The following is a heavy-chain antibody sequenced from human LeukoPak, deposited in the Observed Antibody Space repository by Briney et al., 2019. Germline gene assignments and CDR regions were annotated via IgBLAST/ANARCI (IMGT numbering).Heavy chain of an antibody. CDR1: GFTFSSYA. Sequence: GGSLRLSCAASGFTFSSYAMSWVRQAPGKGLEWVSAISGSGGSTYYADSVKGRFTISRDNSKNTLYLQMNSLRAEDTAVYYCARDMYYGDYEIDYWGQGTLVTVSS. CDR3: ARDMYYGDYEIDY. D-gene: IGHD4-17*01. J-gene: IGHJ4*02. CDR2: ISGSGGST. V-gene: IGHV3-23*01.